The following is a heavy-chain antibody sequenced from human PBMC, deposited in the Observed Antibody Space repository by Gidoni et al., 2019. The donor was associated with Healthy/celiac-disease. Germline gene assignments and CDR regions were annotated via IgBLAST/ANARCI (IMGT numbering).Heavy chain of an antibody. D-gene: IGHD2-15*01. CDR2: ISGSGGST. CDR3: AKDRDSSGNYYYGMDV. Sequence: EVQLLESGGGLVQPGGSLRLSCAASGFTFSSYAMSWVRQAPGKGLEWVSAISGSGGSTYYADSVKGRLTISRDNSKNTLYLQMNSLRAEDTAVYYCAKDRDSSGNYYYGMDVWGQGTTVTVSS. CDR1: GFTFSSYA. V-gene: IGHV3-23*01. J-gene: IGHJ6*02.